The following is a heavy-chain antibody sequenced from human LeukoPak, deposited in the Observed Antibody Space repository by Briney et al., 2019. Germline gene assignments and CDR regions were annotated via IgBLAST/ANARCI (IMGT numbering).Heavy chain of an antibody. CDR1: GGSLSGYY. CDR3: ASTRRAVAGPKSIDY. CDR2: INHSGST. D-gene: IGHD6-19*01. V-gene: IGHV4-34*01. J-gene: IGHJ4*02. Sequence: SETLSLTCAVYGGSLSGYYWSWIRQPPGKGLEWIGEINHSGSTNYNPSLKSRVTISVDTSKNQFSLKLSSVTAADTAVYYCASTRRAVAGPKSIDYWGQGTLVTVSS.